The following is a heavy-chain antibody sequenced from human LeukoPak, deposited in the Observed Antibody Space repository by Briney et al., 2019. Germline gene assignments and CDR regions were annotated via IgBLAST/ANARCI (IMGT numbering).Heavy chain of an antibody. J-gene: IGHJ4*02. CDR1: GFPFHNYW. CDR3: ARGLYGSGRRSLMGH. CDR2: INQDENEK. D-gene: IGHD3-10*01. Sequence: PGGSLRLSCAASGFPFHNYWMTWVRQAPGKGLEWVANINQDENEKYYLDSVKGRFTISRDNAETSLFLQMTSLRVEDTAIYYCARGLYGSGRRSLMGHWGPGTLVAVSS. V-gene: IGHV3-7*01.